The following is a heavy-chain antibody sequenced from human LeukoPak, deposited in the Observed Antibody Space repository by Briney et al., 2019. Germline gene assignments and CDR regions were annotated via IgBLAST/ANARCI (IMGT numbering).Heavy chain of an antibody. CDR2: ISSSGSTI. V-gene: IGHV3-11*01. Sequence: KPGASLRLSCAASGLTFSNYYTSSIRQAPGKGLEWVSYISSSGSTIYYADSVKGRFTISRDNAKNSPYLQMNSLRAEDTAVYYCARDRSPPDYYYYYMDVWGKGTTVTVSS. CDR1: GLTFSNYY. CDR3: ARDRSPPDYYYYYMDV. J-gene: IGHJ6*03.